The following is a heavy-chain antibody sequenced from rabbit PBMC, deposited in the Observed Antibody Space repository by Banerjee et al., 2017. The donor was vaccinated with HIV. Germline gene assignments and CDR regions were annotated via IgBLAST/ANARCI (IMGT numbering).Heavy chain of an antibody. Sequence: QEQLVEYGGDLVQPEGSLTLTCKASGLDFSSSYWICWVRQAPGKGLEWIGCVYTGSSDSTYYASWAKGRFTISKTSSTTVTLQMTSLTAADTATYFCASSAGYTYAAFGLWGPGTLVTVS. V-gene: IGHV1S45*01. CDR2: VYTGSSDST. CDR3: ASSAGYTYAAFGL. J-gene: IGHJ4*01. D-gene: IGHD6-1*01. CDR1: GLDFSSSYW.